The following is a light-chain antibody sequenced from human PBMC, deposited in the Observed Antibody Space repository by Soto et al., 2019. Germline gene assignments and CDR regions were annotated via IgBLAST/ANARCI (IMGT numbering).Light chain of an antibody. CDR2: GAS. Sequence: EIVLTQSPGTLSLSPGERVTLSCRASQSVPSNYLAWYQQKPGQAPRLLIYGASSRATGIPDRFSGSGSGTDFTLTISRLEPEDFAVYYCQQYGSSPPVTFGGGTKVDIK. V-gene: IGKV3-20*01. CDR3: QQYGSSPPVT. J-gene: IGKJ4*01. CDR1: QSVPSNY.